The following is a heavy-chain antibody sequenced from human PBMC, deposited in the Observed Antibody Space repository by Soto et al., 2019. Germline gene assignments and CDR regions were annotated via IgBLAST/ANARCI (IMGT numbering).Heavy chain of an antibody. CDR1: GFTFNNYA. J-gene: IGHJ4*02. CDR3: AKAANYNDRSGYYYFDH. Sequence: GGSMRLSCEATGFTFNNYAMNWVRQGTGKGLEWVSSVSTSGGSTNYADSVTGRFTISRDNSKNTVSLQMNSLRVEDTAVYYCAKAANYNDRSGYYYFDHWGQGMLVTVSS. V-gene: IGHV3-23*01. D-gene: IGHD3-22*01. CDR2: VSTSGGST.